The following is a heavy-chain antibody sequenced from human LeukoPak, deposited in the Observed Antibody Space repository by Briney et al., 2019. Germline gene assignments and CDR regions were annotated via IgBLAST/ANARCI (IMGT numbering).Heavy chain of an antibody. V-gene: IGHV1-18*01. J-gene: IGHJ4*02. CDR1: GYTFTSYG. Sequence: ASVKVSCKASGYTFTSYGISWVRQAPGQGLERMGWISAYNGNTNYAQKLQGRVTMTTDTSTSTAYMELRSLRSEDTAVYYCARASSTSCYGSSSCYDYWGQGTLVTVSS. CDR3: ARASSTSCYGSSSCYDY. CDR2: ISAYNGNT. D-gene: IGHD2-2*01.